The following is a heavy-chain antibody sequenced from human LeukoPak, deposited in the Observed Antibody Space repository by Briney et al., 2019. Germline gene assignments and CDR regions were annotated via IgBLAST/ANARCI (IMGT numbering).Heavy chain of an antibody. J-gene: IGHJ4*02. D-gene: IGHD3-16*01. V-gene: IGHV3-21*06. Sequence: GRSLRLSCAASGFTFSSYSMNWVRQAPGKGLEWISSISSSSSYIYYADSVKGRFTISRDNAKNTLYLQMNSLRAEDTAVYYCARAGAYHFDNWGQGTLVTVSS. CDR3: ARAGAYHFDN. CDR2: ISSSSSYI. CDR1: GFTFSSYS.